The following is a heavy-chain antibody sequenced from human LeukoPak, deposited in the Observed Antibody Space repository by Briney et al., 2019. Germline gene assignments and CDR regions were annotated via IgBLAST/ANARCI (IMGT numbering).Heavy chain of an antibody. J-gene: IGHJ5*02. D-gene: IGHD2-2*01. CDR2: ISSSSSYI. Sequence: GGSLRLSCAASGFTFNSYSMNWVRQAPGKGLEWVSSISSSSSYIYYADSVKGRFTISRDNAKNSLYLQMNSLRAEDTAVYYCARDPGGYCSSTSCPNWFDPWGQGTLVTVSS. V-gene: IGHV3-21*01. CDR3: ARDPGGYCSSTSCPNWFDP. CDR1: GFTFNSYS.